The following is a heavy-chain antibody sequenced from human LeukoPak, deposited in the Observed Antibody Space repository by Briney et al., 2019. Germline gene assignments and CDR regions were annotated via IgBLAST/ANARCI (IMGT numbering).Heavy chain of an antibody. Sequence: SETLSLTCTVSGGSISSYYWSWIRQPAGKGLEWIGRIYTSGSTNYNPSLKSRVTMSVDTSKNQFSLKLSSVTAADTAVYYCFSGYDRAFDYFGMDVWGQGTAVIVSS. CDR1: GGSISSYY. CDR3: FSGYDRAFDYFGMDV. J-gene: IGHJ6*02. D-gene: IGHD5-12*01. CDR2: IYTSGST. V-gene: IGHV4-4*07.